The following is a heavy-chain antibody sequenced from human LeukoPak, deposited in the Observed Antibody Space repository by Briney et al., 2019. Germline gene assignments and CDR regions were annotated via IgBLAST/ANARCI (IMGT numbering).Heavy chain of an antibody. CDR2: IYSGGST. CDR3: ARAPTVLVGYCSSSSCQADY. D-gene: IGHD2-2*01. V-gene: IGHV3-53*01. J-gene: IGHJ4*02. CDR1: GFTVSSNY. Sequence: GGSLRLSCAASGFTVSSNYMSWVRQAPGKGLEWVSVIYSGGSTYYADSVKGRFTISRDNAENSLYLQMNSLRVEDTAVYYCARAPTVLVGYCSSSSCQADYWGQGTLVTVSS.